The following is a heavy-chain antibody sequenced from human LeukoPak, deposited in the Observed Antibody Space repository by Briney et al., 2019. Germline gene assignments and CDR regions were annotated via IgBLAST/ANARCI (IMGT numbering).Heavy chain of an antibody. CDR2: INHSGST. CDR3: ARLRSYYYYMDV. J-gene: IGHJ6*03. V-gene: IGHV4-34*01. CDR1: GGSFSGYY. Sequence: SETLSLTCAVYGGSFSGYYWSWIRQPPGKGLEWIGEINHSGSTNYNPSLKSRVTISVDTSKDQFSLKLSSVTAADTAVYYCARLRSYYYYMDVWGKGTTVTVSS.